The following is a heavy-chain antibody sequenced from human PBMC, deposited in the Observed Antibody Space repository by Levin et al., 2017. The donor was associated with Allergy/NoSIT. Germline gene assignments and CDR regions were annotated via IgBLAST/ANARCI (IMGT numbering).Heavy chain of an antibody. CDR1: GYTFTSYG. D-gene: IGHD3-10*01. Sequence: GESLKISCKASGYTFTSYGISWVRQAPGQGLEWMGWISAYNGNTNYAQKVQGRVTMTTDTSTSTAYMELRSLRSDDTAVYYCARDGGSRVTMVQGGWFDPWGQGTLVTVSS. CDR2: ISAYNGNT. V-gene: IGHV1-18*01. J-gene: IGHJ5*02. CDR3: ARDGGSRVTMVQGGWFDP.